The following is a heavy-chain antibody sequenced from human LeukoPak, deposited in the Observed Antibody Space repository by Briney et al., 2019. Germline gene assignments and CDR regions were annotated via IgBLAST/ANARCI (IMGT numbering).Heavy chain of an antibody. CDR1: GGTFSSYA. D-gene: IGHD5-24*01. V-gene: IGHV1-69*04. J-gene: IGHJ5*02. Sequence: SVKVSCKASGGTFSSYAISWVRQAPGQGLEWMGRIIPILGIANYAQKFQGRVTITADKSTSTAYVELSSLRSEDTAVYYCARDNKGVATIMGSWGQGTLVTVSS. CDR3: ARDNKGVATIMGS. CDR2: IIPILGIA.